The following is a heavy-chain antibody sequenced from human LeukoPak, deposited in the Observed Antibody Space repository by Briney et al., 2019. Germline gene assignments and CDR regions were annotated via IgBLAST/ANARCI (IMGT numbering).Heavy chain of an antibody. D-gene: IGHD3-9*01. J-gene: IGHJ6*02. CDR3: ARTYYDILTGGRGPYYYYGMDV. CDR1: GYTFTSYD. V-gene: IGHV1-8*01. CDR2: MNPNSGNT. Sequence: GASVKVSCKASGYTFTSYDINWVRQATGQGLEWMGWMNPNSGNTGYAQKFQDRVTMTRNTSISTAYMELSSLRSEDTAVYYCARTYYDILTGGRGPYYYYGMDVWGQGTTVTVSS.